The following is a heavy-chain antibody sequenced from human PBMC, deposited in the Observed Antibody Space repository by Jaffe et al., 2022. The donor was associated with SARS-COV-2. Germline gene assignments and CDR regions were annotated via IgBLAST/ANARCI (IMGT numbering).Heavy chain of an antibody. CDR1: GGSISSYY. CDR3: AREEVGTQPENYYYGMDV. V-gene: IGHV4-4*07. J-gene: IGHJ6*02. Sequence: QVQLQESGPGLVKPSETLSLTCTVSGGSISSYYWSWIRQPAGKGLEWIGRIYTSGSTNYNPSLKSRVTMSVDTSKNQFSLKLSSVTAADTAVYYCAREEVGTQPENYYYGMDVWGQGTTVTVSS. D-gene: IGHD6-13*01. CDR2: IYTSGST.